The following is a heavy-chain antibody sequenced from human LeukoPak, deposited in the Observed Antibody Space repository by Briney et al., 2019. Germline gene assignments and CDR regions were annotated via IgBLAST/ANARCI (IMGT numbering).Heavy chain of an antibody. CDR1: GGSISSYY. J-gene: IGHJ5*02. Sequence: SETLSLTCTVSGGSISSYYWSWIRQPPGKGLEWIGYIYYSGGTNYNPSLKSRVTISVDTSKNQFSLKLSSVTAADTAVYYCARGIAAAGTVDWFDPWGQGTLVTVSS. CDR3: ARGIAAAGTVDWFDP. D-gene: IGHD6-13*01. V-gene: IGHV4-59*01. CDR2: IYYSGGT.